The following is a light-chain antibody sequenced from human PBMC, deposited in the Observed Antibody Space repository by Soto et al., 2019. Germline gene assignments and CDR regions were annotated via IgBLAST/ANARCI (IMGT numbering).Light chain of an antibody. CDR2: GNN. CDR1: SSNIGAGYD. J-gene: IGLJ2*01. Sequence: QSVLTQPPSVSGAPGQRVTISCTGSSSNIGAGYDVHWYQQLPGTAPKLLMYGNNNRPSGVPDRFSGSKSGTSASLAITGLQAEDEADYYCQSYDSSLSGSVFGGGTQLTVL. V-gene: IGLV1-40*01. CDR3: QSYDSSLSGSV.